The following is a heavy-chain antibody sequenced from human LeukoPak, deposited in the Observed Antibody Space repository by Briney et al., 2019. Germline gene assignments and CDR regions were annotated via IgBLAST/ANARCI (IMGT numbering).Heavy chain of an antibody. J-gene: IGHJ4*02. CDR3: ARAGEYYGSGSYPATEFDY. D-gene: IGHD3-10*01. CDR1: GYTFTGYY. Sequence: ASVKVSCKASGYTFTGYYMYWVRQAPGQGLEWMGWINPNSGGTNYAQKFQGRVTMTRDTSISTAYMELSRLRSDDTAVYYCARAGEYYGSGSYPATEFDYWGQGTLVTVSS. CDR2: INPNSGGT. V-gene: IGHV1-2*02.